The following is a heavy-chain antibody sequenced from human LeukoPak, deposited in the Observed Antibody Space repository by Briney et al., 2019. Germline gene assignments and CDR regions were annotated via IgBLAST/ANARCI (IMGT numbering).Heavy chain of an antibody. Sequence: PGGSLRLSCAASGFTVSSNYMSWVRQAPGKGLEWVSVIYSGGSTYYADSVKGRFTISRDNSKNTLYLQMNSLRAEDTAVYYCAKALGGGGYYGDYYYYYYMDVWGKGTTVTVSS. V-gene: IGHV3-66*01. CDR1: GFTVSSNY. CDR2: IYSGGST. CDR3: AKALGGGGYYGDYYYYYYMDV. D-gene: IGHD3-22*01. J-gene: IGHJ6*03.